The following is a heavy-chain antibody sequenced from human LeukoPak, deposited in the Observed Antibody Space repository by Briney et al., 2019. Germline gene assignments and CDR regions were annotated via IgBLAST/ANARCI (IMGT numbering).Heavy chain of an antibody. Sequence: GASVKVSCKASGYTFTGYYMHWVRQAPGQGLEWMGWINPNSGGTNYAQKFQRRVTMTRDTSISTAYMELSRLRSDDTAVYYCARDREYYYDSSGYSSDAFDIWGQGTMVTVSS. CDR3: ARDREYYYDSSGYSSDAFDI. V-gene: IGHV1-2*02. D-gene: IGHD3-22*01. J-gene: IGHJ3*02. CDR2: INPNSGGT. CDR1: GYTFTGYY.